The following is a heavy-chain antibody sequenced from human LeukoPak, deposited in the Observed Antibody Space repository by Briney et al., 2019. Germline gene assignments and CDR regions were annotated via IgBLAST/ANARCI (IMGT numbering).Heavy chain of an antibody. CDR3: AGLIRPGWFDP. Sequence: SETLSLTCTVSGGSITSYYWSWIRQSAGKGLEWIGRIYITGSTTYNPSLKSRVTMSLDTSKNQFSLRLSSVTAADTAVYYCAGLIRPGWFDPWGQGTLVTVSS. CDR1: GGSITSYY. J-gene: IGHJ5*02. V-gene: IGHV4-4*07. CDR2: IYITGST. D-gene: IGHD1-14*01.